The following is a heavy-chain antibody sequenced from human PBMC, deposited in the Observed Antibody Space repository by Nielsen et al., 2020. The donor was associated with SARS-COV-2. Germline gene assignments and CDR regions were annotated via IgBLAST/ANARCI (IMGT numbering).Heavy chain of an antibody. D-gene: IGHD6-19*01. CDR3: ARLTRGWPLDDY. J-gene: IGHJ4*02. V-gene: IGHV2-70*12. Sequence: WIRQPPGKALEWLALIDWDDDKYYSTSLKSRLTISKDTSKSQVVLTMTNMDPVDTATYYCARLTRGWPLDDYWGQGTLVTVSS. CDR2: IDWDDDK.